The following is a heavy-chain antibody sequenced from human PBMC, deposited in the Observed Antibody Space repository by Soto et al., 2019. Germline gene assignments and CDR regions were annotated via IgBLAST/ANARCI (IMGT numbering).Heavy chain of an antibody. D-gene: IGHD1-26*01. J-gene: IGHJ4*02. V-gene: IGHV5-51*01. CDR2: IYSGDSDT. Sequence: GESLKISCKGSGYSFTTYWIGWVRQMPGKGLEWMGIIYSGDSDTRYSPSFQGQVTMSVDKSISTAYLQWSSLKASDTAMYYCARHGASYLDYFDYWGQGTLVTVSS. CDR3: ARHGASYLDYFDY. CDR1: GYSFTTYW.